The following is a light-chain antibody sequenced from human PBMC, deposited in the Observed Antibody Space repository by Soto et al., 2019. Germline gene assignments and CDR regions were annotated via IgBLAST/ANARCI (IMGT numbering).Light chain of an antibody. J-gene: IGLJ1*01. CDR1: SSDVGGYNF. Sequence: QSALTQPASVSGSPGQSITISCTGTSSDVGGYNFVSWYQQHPGKAPKLMIYDVINRPSGVSNRFSGFKSGNTASLTISGLQAEDEADYYCLSYTTSSTLVFGTGTKVTVL. V-gene: IGLV2-14*03. CDR3: LSYTTSSTLV. CDR2: DVI.